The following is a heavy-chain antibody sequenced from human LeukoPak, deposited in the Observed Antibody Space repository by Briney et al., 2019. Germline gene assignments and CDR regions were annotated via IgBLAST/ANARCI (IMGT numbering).Heavy chain of an antibody. D-gene: IGHD2-2*01. CDR2: IIPIFGTA. Sequence: SVKVSCKASGGTFSSYAISWVRQAPGQGLEWMGGIIPIFGTANYAQKFQGRVTITADESTSTAYMELSSLRSEDTAVYYCARERGDIAVVPAAMDVWGQGTTVTVSS. V-gene: IGHV1-69*13. CDR3: ARERGDIAVVPAAMDV. CDR1: GGTFSSYA. J-gene: IGHJ6*02.